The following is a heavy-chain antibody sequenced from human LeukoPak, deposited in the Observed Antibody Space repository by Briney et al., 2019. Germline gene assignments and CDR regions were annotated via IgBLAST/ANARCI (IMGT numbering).Heavy chain of an antibody. CDR1: GGSISSYY. V-gene: IGHV4-59*01. D-gene: IGHD6-6*01. CDR3: ARVGYSSSSYGAFDI. J-gene: IGHJ3*02. CDR2: IYYSGST. Sequence: PSETLSLTCTVSGGSISSYYWSWIRQPPGKGLAWMGYIYYSGSTNYNPSLKSRVTISVDTSKNQFSLKLSSVTAADTAVYYCARVGYSSSSYGAFDIWGQGTMVTVSS.